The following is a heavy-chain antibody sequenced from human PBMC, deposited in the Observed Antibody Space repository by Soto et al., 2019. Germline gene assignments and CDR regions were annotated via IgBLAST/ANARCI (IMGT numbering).Heavy chain of an antibody. CDR2: ISSSSTYT. CDR1: GFTFSDYY. J-gene: IGHJ4*02. V-gene: IGHV3-11*05. CDR3: ARGYSSLYYLDQ. Sequence: QVQLVESGGGLVQPGGSLRLSCTASGFTFSDYYMNWIRQAPGKGLEWISYISSSSTYTKYADSVKGRFTISRDNAKNALYLQMNSLRAEDTAVYYCARGYSSLYYLDQWGQGTLVTVSS. D-gene: IGHD6-13*01.